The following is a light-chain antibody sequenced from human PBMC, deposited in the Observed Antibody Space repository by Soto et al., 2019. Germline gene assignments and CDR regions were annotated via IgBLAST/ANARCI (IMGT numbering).Light chain of an antibody. CDR2: SND. CDR3: AAWDDSLNGWV. Sequence: QLVLTQPPSASGTPGQRVPISCSGSSSNIGTNTVNWYQQLPGTAPKLLIYSNDQRPSGVPDRFSGSKSGTSASLAISGLQSEDEADYYCAAWDDSLNGWVFGGGTKLPS. V-gene: IGLV1-44*01. J-gene: IGLJ3*02. CDR1: SSNIGTNT.